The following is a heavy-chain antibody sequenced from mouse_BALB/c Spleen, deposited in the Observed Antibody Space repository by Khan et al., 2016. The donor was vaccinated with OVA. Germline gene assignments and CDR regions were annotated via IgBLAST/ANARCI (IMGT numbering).Heavy chain of an antibody. CDR2: TNPTNGRT. CDR1: GSTFTSYW. D-gene: IGHD1-1*01. J-gene: IGHJ2*01. V-gene: IGHV1S81*02. CDR3: ARVKKIVATDFDY. Sequence: QVQLLQPGAELVKAGASVKMSCKASGSTFTSYWMHWVKQRLGQGLAWFAETNPTNGRTYYHEKFKSKATLTVDKSSSTAYMLLSGPTFEDSSVYYWARVKKIVATDFDYWGQGTTLTVSS.